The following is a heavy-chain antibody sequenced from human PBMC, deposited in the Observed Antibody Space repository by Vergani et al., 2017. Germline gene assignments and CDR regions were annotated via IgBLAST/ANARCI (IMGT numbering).Heavy chain of an antibody. Sequence: EVQVVETGGGLVQPGGSLRLSCAASGFTFSSYSMNWVRQAPGKGLEWVSYISSSSSTIYYADSVKGRFTISRDNAKNSLYLQMNSLRAEDTAVYYCASSSGWYKSYYFDYWGQGTLVTVSS. V-gene: IGHV3-48*01. CDR3: ASSSGWYKSYYFDY. CDR2: ISSSSSTI. J-gene: IGHJ4*02. D-gene: IGHD6-19*01. CDR1: GFTFSSYS.